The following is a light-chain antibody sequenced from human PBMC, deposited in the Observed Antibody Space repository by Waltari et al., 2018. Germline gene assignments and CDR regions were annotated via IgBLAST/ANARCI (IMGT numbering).Light chain of an antibody. J-gene: IGKJ4*01. CDR1: QSLLHSNGSNY. Sequence: IVMTQSPLALPVTPREPASIPCRSSQSLLHSNGSNYLDRYLQKPGQSPKLLIYLGSNRASGIPDRFSGSGSGTDFTLKISRVEAEDVGVYYCMQALQTPRLTFGGGTKVEIK. V-gene: IGKV2-28*01. CDR3: MQALQTPRLT. CDR2: LGS.